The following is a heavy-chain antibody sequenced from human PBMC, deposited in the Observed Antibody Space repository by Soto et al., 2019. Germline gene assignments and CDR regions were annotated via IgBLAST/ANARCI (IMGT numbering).Heavy chain of an antibody. V-gene: IGHV1-18*01. Sequence: ASVKVSCKASGYTFTSYGISWVRRAPGQGLEWMGWISAYNDNTNYAQKLQGRVTMTRDTSTSTVYMELSSLRSEDTAVYYCARDDYDYIWGSYPLNAFDIWGQGTMVTVSS. CDR1: GYTFTSYG. J-gene: IGHJ3*02. CDR2: ISAYNDNT. D-gene: IGHD3-16*02. CDR3: ARDDYDYIWGSYPLNAFDI.